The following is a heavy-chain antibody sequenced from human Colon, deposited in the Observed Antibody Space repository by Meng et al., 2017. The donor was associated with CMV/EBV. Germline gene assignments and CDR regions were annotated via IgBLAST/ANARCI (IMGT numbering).Heavy chain of an antibody. V-gene: IGHV3-21*01. CDR2: ITTASLYT. Sequence: GESLKISCAASGFTLSSYGMNWVRQAPGKGLEWVSSITTASLYTYYADSVRGRFTISRDNANSSVYLHMTTLRAEDTAVYYCARAGLRAVEATRSDYWGQGTLVTVSS. CDR1: GFTLSSYG. D-gene: IGHD6-19*01. J-gene: IGHJ4*02. CDR3: ARAGLRAVEATRSDY.